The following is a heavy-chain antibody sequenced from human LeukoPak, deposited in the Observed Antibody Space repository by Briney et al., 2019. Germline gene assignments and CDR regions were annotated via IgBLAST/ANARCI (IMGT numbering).Heavy chain of an antibody. CDR1: GFSLSTRGGG. CDR2: IYWYDDK. Sequence: SGPTLVKPTPTLTLTCAFSGFSLSTRGGGVGWIRQPPGKALEWLALIYWYDDKRYTPSLVGRLTITKDTSANQVVLTVTNMDPVDTATYYCAHRFLLSGYYGIFDYWGQGALVTVSS. J-gene: IGHJ4*02. D-gene: IGHD3-3*01. CDR3: AHRFLLSGYYGIFDY. V-gene: IGHV2-5*01.